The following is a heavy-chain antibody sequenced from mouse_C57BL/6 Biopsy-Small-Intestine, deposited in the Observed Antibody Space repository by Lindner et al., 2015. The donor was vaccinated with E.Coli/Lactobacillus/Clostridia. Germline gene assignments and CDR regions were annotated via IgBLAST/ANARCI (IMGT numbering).Heavy chain of an antibody. J-gene: IGHJ4*01. Sequence: SVKVSCKASGYTFTDYYMHWVRQAPGQGLEWMGWINPNSGGTNYAQKFQGRVTMTRDTSISSVYMELSRLRSDDTAVYYCARVENSSTSRYGYWGQGTLVTVSS. V-gene: IGHV1-18*01. CDR1: GYTFTDYY. CDR2: INPNSGGT. D-gene: IGHD1-1*01. CDR3: ARVENSSTSRYGY.